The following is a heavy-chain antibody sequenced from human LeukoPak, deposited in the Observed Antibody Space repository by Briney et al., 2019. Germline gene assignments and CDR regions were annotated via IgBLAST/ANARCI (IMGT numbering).Heavy chain of an antibody. Sequence: GGSLRLSCAASGFTFSSYGMHWVRQAPGKGLEWVAVISYDGSNKYYVDSVKGRFTISRDNAKNSLYLQMNSLRAEDTAVYYCARPLASGYIDAFDIWGQGTMVTVSS. D-gene: IGHD3-22*01. CDR3: ARPLASGYIDAFDI. V-gene: IGHV3-30*03. CDR1: GFTFSSYG. J-gene: IGHJ3*02. CDR2: ISYDGSNK.